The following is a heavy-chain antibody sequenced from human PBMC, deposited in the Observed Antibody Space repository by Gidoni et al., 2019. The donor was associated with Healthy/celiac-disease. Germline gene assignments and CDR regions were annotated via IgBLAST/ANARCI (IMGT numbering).Heavy chain of an antibody. CDR2: IIPILGIA. CDR1: GGTFSSYT. Sequence: QVQLVQSGAEVKKPGSSVKVSCKASGGTFSSYTISWVRQAPGQGLEWMGRIIPILGIANYAQKFQGRVTITADKSTSTAYMELSSLRSEDTAVYYCASLWHYGDYKRFDPWGQGTLVTVSS. V-gene: IGHV1-69*02. J-gene: IGHJ5*02. CDR3: ASLWHYGDYKRFDP. D-gene: IGHD4-17*01.